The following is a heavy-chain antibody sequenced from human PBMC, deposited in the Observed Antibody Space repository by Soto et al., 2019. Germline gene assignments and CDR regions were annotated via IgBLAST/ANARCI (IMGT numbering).Heavy chain of an antibody. CDR2: ISGSGGST. J-gene: IGHJ4*02. Sequence: GGSLRLSCAASGFTFSSYAMSWVRQAPGKGLEWVSAISGSGGSTYYADSVKGRFTISRDNSKNTLYLQMNSLRAEDTAVYYCAKSPIADYIWGSESAAGLALWDIYYFDYWGQGTLVTVSS. D-gene: IGHD3-16*01. CDR1: GFTFSSYA. V-gene: IGHV3-23*01. CDR3: AKSPIADYIWGSESAAGLALWDIYYFDY.